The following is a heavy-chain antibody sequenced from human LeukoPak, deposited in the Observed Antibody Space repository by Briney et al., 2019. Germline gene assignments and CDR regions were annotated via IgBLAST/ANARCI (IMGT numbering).Heavy chain of an antibody. V-gene: IGHV1-2*02. CDR2: INLNSGGT. CDR3: ASGLTPYYYDSSGYYPDAFDI. CDR1: GYTFTGYY. J-gene: IGHJ3*02. D-gene: IGHD3-22*01. Sequence: ASVKVSCKASGYTFTGYYMHWVRQAPGQGLEWMGWINLNSGGTNYVQKFQGRVTMTRDTSISTAYMELSRLRSDDTAVYYCASGLTPYYYDSSGYYPDAFDIWGQGTMVTVPS.